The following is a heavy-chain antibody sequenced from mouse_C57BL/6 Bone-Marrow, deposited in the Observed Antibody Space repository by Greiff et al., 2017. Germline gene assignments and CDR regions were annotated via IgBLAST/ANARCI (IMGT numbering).Heavy chain of an antibody. CDR1: GYTFTSYW. CDR2: IHPNSGST. J-gene: IGHJ2*01. CDR3: ARSRNYYGSIDFDY. Sequence: VKLQQPGAELVKPGASVKLSCKASGYTFTSYWMHWVKQRPGQGLEWIGMIHPNSGSTNYNEKFKSKATLTVDKSSSTAYMQLSSLTSEDSAVYYCARSRNYYGSIDFDYWGQGTTLTVSS. V-gene: IGHV1-64*01. D-gene: IGHD1-1*01.